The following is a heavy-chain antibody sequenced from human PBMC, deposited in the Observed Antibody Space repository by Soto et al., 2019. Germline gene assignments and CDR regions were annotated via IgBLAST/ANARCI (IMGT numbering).Heavy chain of an antibody. CDR3: VKYTVTEDLGES. D-gene: IGHD3-16*01. J-gene: IGHJ5*02. CDR1: GFTFSRYA. Sequence: EVQLLESGGDVVRPGGSLRLSCAASGFTFSRYAMGWVRQAPGKGLEWVAGVSRAGTYTFYADSVRGRFSISRDNSRDTVDLYMNARRGDDTAVYFCVKYTVTEDLGESWGQGTLVSVSS. V-gene: IGHV3-23*01. CDR2: VSRAGTYT.